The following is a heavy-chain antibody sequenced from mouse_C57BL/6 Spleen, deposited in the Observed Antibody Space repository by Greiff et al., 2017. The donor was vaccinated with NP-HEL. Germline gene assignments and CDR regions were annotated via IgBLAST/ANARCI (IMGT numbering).Heavy chain of an antibody. D-gene: IGHD2-2*01. J-gene: IGHJ2*01. CDR3: ANGYDENFDD. CDR1: GFTFSDYG. CDR2: ISRGSSTI. V-gene: IGHV5-17*01. Sequence: EVQLVESGGGLVKPGGSLKLSCAASGFTFSDYGMHWVRQAPGQGLEWVAYISRGSSTIYYADTVKGRFTISRDNAKNTLFLQMTRLRSEDTAMYYCANGYDENFDDRGQGTTLTVAS.